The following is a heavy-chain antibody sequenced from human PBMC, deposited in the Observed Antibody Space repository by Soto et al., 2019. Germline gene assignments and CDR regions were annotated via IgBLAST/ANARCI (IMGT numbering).Heavy chain of an antibody. CDR1: GFTFSSYA. V-gene: IGHV3-23*01. CDR2: ISGSGGST. CDR3: AKGQGWSGAFDY. J-gene: IGHJ4*02. Sequence: EVQLLESGGGLVQPGGSLRLSCAASGFTFSSYAMSWVRQAPGKGLEWVSAISGSGGSTYYADSVKGRFTISRDKSKNSLYLQMNSLRAEDTAVYDWAKGQGWSGAFDYWGQGTLVTVSS. D-gene: IGHD3-10*01.